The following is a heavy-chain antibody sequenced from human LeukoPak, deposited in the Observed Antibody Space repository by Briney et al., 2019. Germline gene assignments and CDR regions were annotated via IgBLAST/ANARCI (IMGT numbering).Heavy chain of an antibody. CDR2: ISYDGSNK. J-gene: IGHJ4*02. D-gene: IGHD3-3*01. CDR3: AKDQGDYDFSSGYFAY. Sequence: WGSLRLSCAASGFTFSTYDMHWVRQAPGNGLKWVAVISYDGSNKYYVDSVKGRFTIARDNSKNPLDLQMHSLRAEDTAVYYCAKDQGDYDFSSGYFAYSGQGTLVTVSS. CDR1: GFTFSTYD. V-gene: IGHV3-30*18.